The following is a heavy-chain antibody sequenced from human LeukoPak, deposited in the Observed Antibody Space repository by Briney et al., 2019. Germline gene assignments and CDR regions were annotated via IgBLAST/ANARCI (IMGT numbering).Heavy chain of an antibody. V-gene: IGHV1-18*01. CDR2: ISAYNGNT. CDR3: AREEVYCSSTSCYSYYYGMDV. J-gene: IGHJ6*02. Sequence: ASVKVSCKASGYTFTSYGISWVRQAPGQGLEWMGWISAYNGNTNYAQKLQGRVTMTTDTSTSTAYMELRSLRSDDTAVYYCAREEVYCSSTSCYSYYYGMDVWGQGTTVTVSS. D-gene: IGHD2-2*02. CDR1: GYTFTSYG.